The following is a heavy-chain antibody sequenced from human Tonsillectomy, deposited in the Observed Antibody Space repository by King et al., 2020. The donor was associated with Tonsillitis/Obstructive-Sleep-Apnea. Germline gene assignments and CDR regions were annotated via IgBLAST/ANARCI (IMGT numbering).Heavy chain of an antibody. D-gene: IGHD6-6*01. J-gene: IGHJ4*02. CDR2: INPSGGST. V-gene: IGHV1-46*01. CDR3: ARPEGDRSSSLGYLDY. CDR1: GYSFSSYY. Sequence: QLVQSGAEVKKPGASVKVSCKASGYSFSSYYMHWVRQAPGQGLEWMGIINPSGGSTRYAQKFQGRVTMTRDTSTSTVYMELSSLRSEDTAGYYCARPEGDRSSSLGYLDYWGQGTLVTVSS.